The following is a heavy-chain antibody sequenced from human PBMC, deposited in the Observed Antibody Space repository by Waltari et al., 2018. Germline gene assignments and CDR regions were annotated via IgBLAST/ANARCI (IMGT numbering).Heavy chain of an antibody. CDR3: ALLVGSDYGGPTDTGSFDY. D-gene: IGHD4-17*01. CDR1: GFTFSSYA. V-gene: IGHV3-23*04. CDR2: ISGSGGST. Sequence: EVQLVESGGGLVQPGGSLRLSCAASGFTFSSYAMSWVRQAPGKGLEWVSAISGSGGSTYYADSVNGRFTISRDNSKNTLYLQMNSLRAEDTAVYYCALLVGSDYGGPTDTGSFDYWGQGTLVIVSS. J-gene: IGHJ4*02.